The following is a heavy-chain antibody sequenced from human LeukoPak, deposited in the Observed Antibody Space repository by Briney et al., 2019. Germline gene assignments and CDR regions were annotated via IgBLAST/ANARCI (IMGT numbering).Heavy chain of an antibody. Sequence: GGSLRLSCAASGFTFSSYAMHWVRQAPDKGLEWVAVISYDGSNKYYVDSVKGRFTISRDNSKNTLYLQMNSLRAEDTAVYYCARARITLDYWGQGTLVTVSS. CDR1: GFTFSSYA. V-gene: IGHV3-30*04. CDR3: ARARITLDY. J-gene: IGHJ4*02. CDR2: ISYDGSNK. D-gene: IGHD1-14*01.